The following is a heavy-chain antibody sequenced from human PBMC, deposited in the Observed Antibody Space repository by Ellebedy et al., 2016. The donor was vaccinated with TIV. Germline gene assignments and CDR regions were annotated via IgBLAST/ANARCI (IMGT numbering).Heavy chain of an antibody. CDR3: AGGSYTPYGMDV. Sequence: SETLSLTCSVSGSSINTHYYWGWIRQSPGKGLEWIGYSYYIGTTNYNPSLKSRVTISEDMSKNQFSLRLNSVTAADTAVYYCAGGSYTPYGMDVWGRGTTVIVSS. D-gene: IGHD1-26*01. CDR2: SYYIGTT. V-gene: IGHV4-61*05. CDR1: GSSINTHYY. J-gene: IGHJ6*02.